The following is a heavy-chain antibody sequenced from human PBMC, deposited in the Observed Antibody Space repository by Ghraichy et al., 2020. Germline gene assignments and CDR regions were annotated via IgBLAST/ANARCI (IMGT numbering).Heavy chain of an antibody. CDR2: IYYSGST. CDR1: GGSVSSSSYY. CDR3: ASSISHFPGEYYYGSGSYFGT. Sequence: SETLSLTCTVSGGSVSSSSYYWGWIRQPPGKGLEWIGNIYYSGSTYYNPSLESRVTISVDTSKNQFSLKLSSVTAADTAVYYCASSISHFPGEYYYGSGSYFGTWGQGTLVTVSS. V-gene: IGHV4-39*01. J-gene: IGHJ5*02. D-gene: IGHD3-10*01.